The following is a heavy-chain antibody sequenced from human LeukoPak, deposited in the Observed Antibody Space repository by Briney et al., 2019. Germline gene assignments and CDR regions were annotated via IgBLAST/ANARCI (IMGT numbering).Heavy chain of an antibody. V-gene: IGHV4-39*01. J-gene: IGHJ4*02. CDR1: GDSIRSDSHY. Sequence: SETLSLTCTVSGDSIRSDSHYWGWIRQPPGKGLEWIGSIHYSGSTYYNPSLKSRVTISVDTPKNQFSLKLSSVTAADTAVYYCATHVYSSGWYFDYWGQGTLVTVSS. D-gene: IGHD6-19*01. CDR2: IHYSGST. CDR3: ATHVYSSGWYFDY.